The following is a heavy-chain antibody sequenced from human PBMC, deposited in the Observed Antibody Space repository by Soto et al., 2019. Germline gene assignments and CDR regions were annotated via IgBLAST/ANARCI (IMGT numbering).Heavy chain of an antibody. D-gene: IGHD2-21*01. J-gene: IGHJ6*02. Sequence: GESLKISCKGSGYSFTSYWIGWVRQMPGKGLEWMGIIYPGDSDTRYSPSFQGQVTISADKSISTAYLQWSSLKASDTAMYYCARGDGAPYYYYGMDVWGQGTTVTVSS. V-gene: IGHV5-51*01. CDR2: IYPGDSDT. CDR1: GYSFTSYW. CDR3: ARGDGAPYYYYGMDV.